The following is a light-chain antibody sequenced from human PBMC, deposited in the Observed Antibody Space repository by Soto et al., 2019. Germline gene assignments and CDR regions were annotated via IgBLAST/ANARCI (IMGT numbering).Light chain of an antibody. J-gene: IGLJ1*01. CDR2: EVS. CDR1: SSDVGGYKY. Sequence: QSALTQPASVSGSPGQSITISCTGTSSDVGGYKYVSWYQQHPDKAPKLLIYEVSNRPSGVSSRFSGSKSGNTASLTISGLLAEDEADYYCSSYTTTSPSLFGSGTKVTVL. CDR3: SSYTTTSPSL. V-gene: IGLV2-14*01.